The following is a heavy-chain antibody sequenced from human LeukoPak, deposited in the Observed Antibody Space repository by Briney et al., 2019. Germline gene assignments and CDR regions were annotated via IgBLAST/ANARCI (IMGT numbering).Heavy chain of an antibody. V-gene: IGHV4-30-2*01. CDR2: IYHSGST. CDR3: AREDCSGDCYSGNYFDY. D-gene: IGHD2-21*01. CDR1: GGSISSGGYY. J-gene: IGHJ4*02. Sequence: SETLSLTCTVSGGSISSGGYYWSWIRQPPGKGLEWIGYIYHSGSTYYNPSLKSRVTISVDRSKNQFSLKLSSVTAADTAVYYCAREDCSGDCYSGNYFDYWGQGTLVTVSS.